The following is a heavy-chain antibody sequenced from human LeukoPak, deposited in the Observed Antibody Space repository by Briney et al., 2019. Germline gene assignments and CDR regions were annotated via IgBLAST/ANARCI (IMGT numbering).Heavy chain of an antibody. D-gene: IGHD5-18*01. J-gene: IGHJ6*03. V-gene: IGHV1-2*02. CDR1: GYTFTSYG. Sequence: ASVKVSCKASGYTFTSYGLSWVRQAPGQGLEWMGWINPNSGGTNYAQKFQGRVTMTRDTSISTAYMELSRLRSDDTAVYYCARDEQLWLSRYYYYYMDVWGKGTTVTISS. CDR3: ARDEQLWLSRYYYYYMDV. CDR2: INPNSGGT.